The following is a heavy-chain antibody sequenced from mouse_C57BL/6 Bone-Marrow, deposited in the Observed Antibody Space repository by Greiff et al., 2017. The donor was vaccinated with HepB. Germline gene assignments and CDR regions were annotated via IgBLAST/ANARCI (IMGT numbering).Heavy chain of an antibody. CDR3: GRDGNYPGRYFDY. V-gene: IGHV1-80*01. D-gene: IGHD2-1*01. CDR2: IYPGDGDT. J-gene: IGHJ2*01. CDR1: GYAFSSYW. Sequence: QVQLQQSGAELVKPGASVKISCKASGYAFSSYWMNWVKQRPGKGLEWIGQIYPGDGDTNYNGKFKGKATLTADKSSSTAYMQLSSLTSEDSAVYFCGRDGNYPGRYFDYWGQGTTLTVSS.